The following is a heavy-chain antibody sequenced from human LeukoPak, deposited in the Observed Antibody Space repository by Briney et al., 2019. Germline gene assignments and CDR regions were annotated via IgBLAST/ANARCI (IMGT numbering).Heavy chain of an antibody. CDR3: ARLSGPYYYYMDV. CDR1: GGSFSGYY. D-gene: IGHD2/OR15-2a*01. J-gene: IGHJ6*03. V-gene: IGHV4-34*01. CDR2: INHSGST. Sequence: SETLSLTCAVYGGSFSGYYWSWIRQPPGKGLEWIGEINHSGSTNYNPSLKSRVTMSVDTSKNQFSLKLSSVTAADTAVYYCARLSGPYYYYMDVWGKGTTVTISS.